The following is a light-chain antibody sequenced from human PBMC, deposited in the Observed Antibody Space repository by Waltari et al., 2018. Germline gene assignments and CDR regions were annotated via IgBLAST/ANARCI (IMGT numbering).Light chain of an antibody. CDR2: GRN. CDR3: NCRDSSGNHR. Sequence: SSELTQDPAVSVAVGPTVRITCQGDSHKTHFASWYQQKPGQPPLLVIYGRNDRPSGIPDRFFGASTGDKSSLTITGAQAEDEADYFCNCRDSSGNHRFGGGTKLTVL. J-gene: IGLJ2*01. V-gene: IGLV3-19*01. CDR1: SHKTHF.